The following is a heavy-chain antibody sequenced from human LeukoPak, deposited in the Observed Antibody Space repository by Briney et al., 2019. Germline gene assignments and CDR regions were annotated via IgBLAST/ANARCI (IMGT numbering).Heavy chain of an antibody. D-gene: IGHD6-19*01. CDR3: ARRIAVAGTYFDY. CDR1: GFTFSSYR. Sequence: PGGSLRLSCAASGFTFSSYRMSWIRQPPGKGLEWIGYIYYSGSTNYNPSLKSRVTISVDTSKNQFSLKLSSVTAADTAVYYCARRIAVAGTYFDYWGQGTLVTVSS. V-gene: IGHV4-59*08. J-gene: IGHJ4*02. CDR2: IYYSGST.